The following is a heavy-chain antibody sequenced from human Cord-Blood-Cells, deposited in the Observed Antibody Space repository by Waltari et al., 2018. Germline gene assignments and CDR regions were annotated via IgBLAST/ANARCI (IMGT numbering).Heavy chain of an antibody. D-gene: IGHD6-13*01. V-gene: IGHV4-34*01. CDR1: GGSFSGYY. CDR2: INHSGST. Sequence: QVQLQQWGAGLLKPSETLSLTCAVYGGSFSGYYWSWIRQPPGKGLEWIGEINHSGSTNYNPSLKSRFTISVDTSKNQFSLKLSSVTAADTAVYYCARVRGLYSSSWYFDYWGQGTLVTVSS. CDR3: ARVRGLYSSSWYFDY. J-gene: IGHJ4*02.